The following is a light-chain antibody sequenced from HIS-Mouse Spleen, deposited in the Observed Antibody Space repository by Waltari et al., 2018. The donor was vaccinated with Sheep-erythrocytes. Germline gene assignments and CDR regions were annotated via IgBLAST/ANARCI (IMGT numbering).Light chain of an antibody. V-gene: IGLV3-21*02. CDR1: NIGSKR. J-gene: IGLJ3*02. Sequence: SYVLTQPPSVSVAPGQTARITCGGNNIGSKRVHGYQQKPGQAPVLVVYDDSDRPSGVPDRLSGSKSGTSASLAITGLQAEDEADYYCQSYDSSLSGWVFGGGTKLTVL. CDR3: QSYDSSLSGWV. CDR2: DDS.